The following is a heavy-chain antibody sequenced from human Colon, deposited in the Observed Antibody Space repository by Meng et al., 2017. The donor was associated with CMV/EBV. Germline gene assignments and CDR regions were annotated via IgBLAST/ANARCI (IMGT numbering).Heavy chain of an antibody. CDR2: VFFSGST. CDR1: GGFVSSYY. CDR3: AAQTKGYCSGTGCPLDQ. J-gene: IGHJ4*02. V-gene: IGHV4-59*02. D-gene: IGHD2-2*01. Sequence: SETLSLTCSVSGGFVSSYYWSWIRQSPGKGLEWIGYVFFSGSTTYNPSLKSRVAISVDTSKNQFSLRLTSVTAADTAVYYCAAQTKGYCSGTGCPLDQWGQGTLVTVSS.